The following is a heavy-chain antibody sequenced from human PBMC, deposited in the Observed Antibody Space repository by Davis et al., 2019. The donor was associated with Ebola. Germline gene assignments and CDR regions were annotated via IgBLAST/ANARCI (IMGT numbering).Heavy chain of an antibody. CDR2: IYTGDSDT. D-gene: IGHD1-20*01. V-gene: IGHV5-51*01. CDR3: ASLRRTITGMDDGFDL. CDR1: GNSFTSHW. J-gene: IGHJ3*01. Sequence: GESLKISCKDSGNSFTSHWIGWVRQMPGKGLEWMGIIYTGDSDTRYSPSFQGQVTISADKSIKTAFLHWSSLKASDTAMYYCASLRRTITGMDDGFDLWGQGTMVTVSS.